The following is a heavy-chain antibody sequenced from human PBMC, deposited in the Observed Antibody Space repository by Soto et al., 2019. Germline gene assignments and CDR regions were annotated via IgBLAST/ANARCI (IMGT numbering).Heavy chain of an antibody. CDR2: ISGSGNST. CDR1: GFTFSSYA. D-gene: IGHD2-2*02. V-gene: IGHV3-23*01. CDR3: ARGQYCSTNSCYTVGWFDP. Sequence: LRLSCAASGFTFSSYAMSWVRQAPGKGLGWVSAISGSGNSTYYADSVKGRFTIFRDNSKSTLYLQMNSLRVDDTAVYHCARGQYCSTNSCYTVGWFDPWGQGTLVTVSS. J-gene: IGHJ5*02.